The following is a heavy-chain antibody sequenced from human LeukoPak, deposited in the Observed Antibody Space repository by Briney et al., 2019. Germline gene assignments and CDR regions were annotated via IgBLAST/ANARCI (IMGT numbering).Heavy chain of an antibody. J-gene: IGHJ4*02. CDR3: ARDRDWGCSYCSY. V-gene: IGHV3-33*01. CDR1: GFTFSSYG. D-gene: IGHD7-27*01. Sequence: GGPLRLSCAASGFTFSSYGMHWVRQAPGKGLEWVAIIWFDGSNKYYADSVKGRFTISRDNSKNTLYLQMNSLRAEDTAVYYCARDRDWGCSYCSYWGQGTLVTVSS. CDR2: IWFDGSNK.